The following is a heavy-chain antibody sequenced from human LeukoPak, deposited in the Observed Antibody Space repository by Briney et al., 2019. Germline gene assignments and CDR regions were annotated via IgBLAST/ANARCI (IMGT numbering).Heavy chain of an antibody. D-gene: IGHD6-19*01. CDR2: ISYDGSNK. V-gene: IGHV3-30-3*01. Sequence: PGGSLRLSCAASGFTFSSYAMHWVCQAPGKGLEWVAVISYDGSNKYYADSVKGRFTISRDNSKNTLYLQMNSLRAEDTAVYYCARDRGSSGWYLDYWGQGTLVTVSS. CDR1: GFTFSSYA. CDR3: ARDRGSSGWYLDY. J-gene: IGHJ4*02.